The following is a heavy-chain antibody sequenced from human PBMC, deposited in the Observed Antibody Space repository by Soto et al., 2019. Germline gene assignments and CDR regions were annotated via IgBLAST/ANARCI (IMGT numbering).Heavy chain of an antibody. D-gene: IGHD3-10*01. CDR3: ATERYRSRTYYNDAFAI. CDR1: GYTFTSYA. CDR2: INAGNGNT. V-gene: IGHV1-3*01. J-gene: IGHJ3*02. Sequence: ASVKVSCKASGYTFTSYAMHWVRQAPGQRLEWMGWINAGNGNTKYSQKFQGRVTITRDTSASTAYMELSSLRSEDTAVYYSATERYRSRTYYNDAFAIWGQGTM.